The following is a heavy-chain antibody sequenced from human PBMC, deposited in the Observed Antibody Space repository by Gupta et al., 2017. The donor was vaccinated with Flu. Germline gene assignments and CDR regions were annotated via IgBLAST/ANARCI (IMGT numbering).Heavy chain of an antibody. D-gene: IGHD1-7*01. Sequence: VQLQESGPGLVKPSETLSLTCSVSGGSISNFSWTWIRQPPGKGLEYIGYIYSNGIANYSPSLKSRVSISVDTSENQFSLKMASVAAADTAVYYCARGDVNYPYWFFDLWGRGTLVTVSS. CDR3: ARGDVNYPYWFFDL. J-gene: IGHJ2*01. CDR2: IYSNGIA. V-gene: IGHV4-59*01. CDR1: GGSISNFS.